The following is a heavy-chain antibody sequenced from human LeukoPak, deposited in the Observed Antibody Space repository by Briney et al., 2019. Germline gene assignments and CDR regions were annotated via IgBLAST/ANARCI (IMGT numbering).Heavy chain of an antibody. CDR3: AGHHPRNTVDF. J-gene: IGHJ4*02. D-gene: IGHD2/OR15-2a*01. Sequence: PSQTLSLTCTVSGGSISSYYWSWIRQPPGKGLEWIAYISDIGSINYNPSLKSRVTISLDTSKNQFSLKLSSVTAADTAVYYCAGHHPRNTVDFWGQGTLVTVSS. V-gene: IGHV4-59*08. CDR2: ISDIGSI. CDR1: GGSISSYY.